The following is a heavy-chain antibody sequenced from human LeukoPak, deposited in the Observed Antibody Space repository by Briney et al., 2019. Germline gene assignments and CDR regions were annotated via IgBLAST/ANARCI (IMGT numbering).Heavy chain of an antibody. CDR2: ISYDGSNK. CDR3: AREGSQGKAWGIYGMDV. V-gene: IGHV3-30*03. J-gene: IGHJ6*02. Sequence: GGSLRLSCAASGFTFSSYGMHWVRQAPGKGLEWVAVISYDGSNKYYADSVKGRFTISRDNSKNTLYLQMNSLRAEDTAVYYCAREGSQGKAWGIYGMDVWGQGTTVTVSS. D-gene: IGHD3-16*01. CDR1: GFTFSSYG.